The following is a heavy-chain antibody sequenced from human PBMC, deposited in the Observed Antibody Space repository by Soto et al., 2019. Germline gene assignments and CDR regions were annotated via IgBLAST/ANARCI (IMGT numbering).Heavy chain of an antibody. V-gene: IGHV1-69*12. CDR1: GGTFSSYA. D-gene: IGHD5-12*01. Sequence: QVQLVQSGAEVKKPGSSVKVSCKASGGTFSSYAISWVRQAPGQGLEWMGGIIPIFGTANYAQKFQGRVTITADESTSTAYMELSSLRSEDTAVHYCAREVGGYSGYDAAPRGYYGMDVWGQGTTVTVSS. CDR3: AREVGGYSGYDAAPRGYYGMDV. J-gene: IGHJ6*02. CDR2: IIPIFGTA.